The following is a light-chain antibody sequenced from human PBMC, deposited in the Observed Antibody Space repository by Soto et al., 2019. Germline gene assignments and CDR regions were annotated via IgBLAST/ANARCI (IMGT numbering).Light chain of an antibody. Sequence: EIVLTQSPGTLSLSPGERATLSCRASQSVSSSYLAWYQQKPGQAPRLLIYGVSSRATGVPYRFSGSGSGTDFALTISRLVPEDFAVYYCQHYVNSPPITFGPGTRLEIK. V-gene: IGKV3-20*01. CDR2: GVS. J-gene: IGKJ5*01. CDR3: QHYVNSPPIT. CDR1: QSVSSSY.